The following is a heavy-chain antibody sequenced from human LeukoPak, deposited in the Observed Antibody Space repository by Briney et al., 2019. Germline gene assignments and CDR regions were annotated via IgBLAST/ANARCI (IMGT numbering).Heavy chain of an antibody. CDR3: ARQRAPDY. V-gene: IGHV4-59*08. CDR1: GGSISSYY. Sequence: SETLSLTCTVSGGSISSYYWSWIRQPPGKGLEWIGYINYSGNTKYNLSLKSRLTISIGTSKNEFSLKLTSVTAADTAIYYCARQRAPDYWGQGVLVTVSS. CDR2: INYSGNT. J-gene: IGHJ4*02.